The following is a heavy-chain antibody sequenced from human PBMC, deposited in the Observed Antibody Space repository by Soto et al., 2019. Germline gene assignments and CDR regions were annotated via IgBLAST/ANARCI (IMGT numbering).Heavy chain of an antibody. J-gene: IGHJ4*02. CDR2: ISLYNGNT. D-gene: IGHD2-2*01. CDR3: AIYHLELFRFDY. V-gene: IGHV1-18*04. CDR1: DFSFTSHG. Sequence: QIQLVQSGPEVKKPGASMKVSCKAYDFSFTSHGISWVRQAPGQGLEWMGWISLYNGNTNYAQQYQGSVTMTTDTSTSTAYMELRSLRSDDTAMYFCAIYHLELFRFDYWGQGTLVTVSS.